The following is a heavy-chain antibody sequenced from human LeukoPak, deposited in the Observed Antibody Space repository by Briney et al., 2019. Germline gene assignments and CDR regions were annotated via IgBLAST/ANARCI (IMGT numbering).Heavy chain of an antibody. CDR3: ARRGGYGSYDAFDI. J-gene: IGHJ3*02. V-gene: IGHV1-69*13. D-gene: IGHD1-26*01. CDR2: IIPIFGTA. CDR1: GGTFSSYA. Sequence: ASGKLSCKASGGTFSSYAISWARQAPGQGLEWRGGIIPIFGTANYAQKFQGRVTITADESTSTAYMELSSLRSDDTAVYYCARRGGYGSYDAFDIWGQGRMVTVSA.